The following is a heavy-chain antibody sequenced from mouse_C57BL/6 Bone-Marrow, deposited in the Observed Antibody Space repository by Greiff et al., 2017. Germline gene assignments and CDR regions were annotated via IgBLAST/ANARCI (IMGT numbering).Heavy chain of an antibody. J-gene: IGHJ4*01. D-gene: IGHD2-4*01. Sequence: EVKLVESEGGLVQPGSSMKLSCTASGFTFSDYYMAWVRQVPEKGLEWVANINYDGSSTYYLDSLKSRFIISRDNAKNILYLQMSSLKSEDTATYYCARESDYDPFYAMDYWGQGTSVTVSS. CDR1: GFTFSDYY. V-gene: IGHV5-16*01. CDR3: ARESDYDPFYAMDY. CDR2: INYDGSST.